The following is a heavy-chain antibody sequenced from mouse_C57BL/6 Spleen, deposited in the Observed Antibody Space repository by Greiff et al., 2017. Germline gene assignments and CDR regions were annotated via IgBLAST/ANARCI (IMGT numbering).Heavy chain of an antibody. CDR3: ARGDMIMTTVENYFDY. V-gene: IGHV1-39*01. CDR2: INPNYGTT. J-gene: IGHJ2*01. D-gene: IGHD1-1*01. CDR1: GYSFTDYN. Sequence: LVESGPELVKPGASVKISCKASGYSFTDYNMNWVKQSNGKSLEWIGVINPNYGTTSYNQKFKGKATLTVDQSSSTAYMQLNSLTSEDSAVYYCARGDMIMTTVENYFDYWGQGTTLTVSS.